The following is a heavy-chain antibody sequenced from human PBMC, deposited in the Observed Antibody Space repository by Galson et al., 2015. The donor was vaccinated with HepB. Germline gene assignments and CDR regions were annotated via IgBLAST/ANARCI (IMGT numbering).Heavy chain of an antibody. CDR1: GFTFSSYE. D-gene: IGHD1-26*01. CDR2: INSRGRTM. J-gene: IGHJ6*02. Sequence: SLRLSCAASGFTFSSYEMNWVRQAPGKGLEWVSYINSRGRTMYYADSVKGRFTISRDNAKNSLYLQMNSLRAEDTAVYYCAREGGSGSYHYYYYGMDVWGQGTTVTVSS. CDR3: AREGGSGSYHYYYYGMDV. V-gene: IGHV3-48*03.